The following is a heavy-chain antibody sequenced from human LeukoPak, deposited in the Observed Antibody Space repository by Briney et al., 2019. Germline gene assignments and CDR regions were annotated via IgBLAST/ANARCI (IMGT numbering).Heavy chain of an antibody. Sequence: GGCLRLACAAHGFTFSSYSMRSVRQAPGKGLGWVPAISGSGGSTYYAYSVKGRFTISRDNSKNTLYLQMNSLRAEDTAVYYCAKPPEWELLGYFDYWGQGTLVTVSS. CDR3: AKPPEWELLGYFDY. CDR1: GFTFSSYS. D-gene: IGHD1-26*01. J-gene: IGHJ4*02. CDR2: ISGSGGST. V-gene: IGHV3-23*01.